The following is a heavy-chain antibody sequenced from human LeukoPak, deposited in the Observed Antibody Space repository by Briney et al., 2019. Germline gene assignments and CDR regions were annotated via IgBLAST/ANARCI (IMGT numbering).Heavy chain of an antibody. CDR2: IIPILGIA. J-gene: IGHJ5*02. CDR1: GGTFSSYA. D-gene: IGHD3-10*01. V-gene: IGHV1-69*04. Sequence: SVKVSCKASGGTFSSYAISWVRQAPGQGLEWMGRIIPILGIANYAQKFQGRVTITADKSTSTAYMELSSLRSEDTAVYYCAPVQSGGTMVRGVIGWFDPWGQGTLVTVSS. CDR3: APVQSGGTMVRGVIGWFDP.